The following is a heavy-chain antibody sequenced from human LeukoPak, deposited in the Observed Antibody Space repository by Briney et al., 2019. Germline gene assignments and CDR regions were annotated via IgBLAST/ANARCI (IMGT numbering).Heavy chain of an antibody. CDR2: INPNSGGT. D-gene: IGHD6-19*01. V-gene: IGHV1-2*02. J-gene: IGHJ4*02. CDR3: ARDNKRGQWPVGY. Sequence: GASVKVSCKASGYTFTCYYMHWVRQAPGQGLEWMGWINPNSGGTNYAQKFQGRVTMTRDTSISTAYMELSRLRSDDTAVYYCARDNKRGQWPVGYWGQGTLVTVSS. CDR1: GYTFTCYY.